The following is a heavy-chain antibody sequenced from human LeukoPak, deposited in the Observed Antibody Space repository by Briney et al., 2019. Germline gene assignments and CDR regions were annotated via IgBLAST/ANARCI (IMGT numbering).Heavy chain of an antibody. Sequence: PGGSLRLSCAASGFTVSSSYMTWVRQAPGKGLEWVSVIYSGGSTHYAGSVKGRFTISRDNSKNTEYLQMNSLRAEDTAVYHCARAPYSSSWYFDYWGQGTLVTVSS. J-gene: IGHJ4*02. CDR1: GFTVSSSY. V-gene: IGHV3-66*01. CDR3: ARAPYSSSWYFDY. D-gene: IGHD6-13*01. CDR2: IYSGGST.